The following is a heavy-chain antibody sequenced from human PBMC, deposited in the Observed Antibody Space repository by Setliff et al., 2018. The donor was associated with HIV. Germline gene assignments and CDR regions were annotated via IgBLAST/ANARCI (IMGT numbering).Heavy chain of an antibody. CDR3: ARAGYLLHYFDS. CDR1: GYSFSNYA. CDR2: INGGNAIT. D-gene: IGHD1-26*01. Sequence: GASVKVSCKASGYSFSNYAIHWVRQAPGQGLEWMGWINGGNAITKFSQKFQGRVTFTRDTSASTAYMELSSPRSEDTAVYYCARAGYLLHYFDSWGQGTLVTSPQ. V-gene: IGHV1-3*01. J-gene: IGHJ4*02.